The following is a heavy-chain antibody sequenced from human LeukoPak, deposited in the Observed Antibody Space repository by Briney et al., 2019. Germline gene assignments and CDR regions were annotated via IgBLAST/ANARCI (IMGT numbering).Heavy chain of an antibody. Sequence: SETLSLTCTVSGGSISSGSYYWSWIRQHPGKGLEWIGYIYYSGSTYYNPSLKSRVTISVDTSKNQFSLKLSSVTAADTAVYYCARIEKNCYGCAGYYFDYWGQGTLVTVSS. V-gene: IGHV4-31*03. CDR3: ARIEKNCYGCAGYYFDY. J-gene: IGHJ4*02. D-gene: IGHD5-18*01. CDR2: IYYSGST. CDR1: GGSISSGSYY.